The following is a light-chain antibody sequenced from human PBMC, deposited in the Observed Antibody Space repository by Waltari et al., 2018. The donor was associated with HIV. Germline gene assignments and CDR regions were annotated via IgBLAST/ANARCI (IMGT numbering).Light chain of an antibody. Sequence: QSVLTQPPSVSAAPGQKVTIPCSRSSSNIGNNYVSWYQPVPGTAPKLLIYNNNKRPSGIPDRFSGSKSGTSATLGITGLQTGDEADYYCGTWDSSLSDWVFGGGTKLTVL. CDR2: NNN. V-gene: IGLV1-51*01. CDR3: GTWDSSLSDWV. CDR1: SSNIGNNY. J-gene: IGLJ3*02.